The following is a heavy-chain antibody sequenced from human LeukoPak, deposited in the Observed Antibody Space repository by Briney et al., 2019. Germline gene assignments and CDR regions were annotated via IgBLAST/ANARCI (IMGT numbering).Heavy chain of an antibody. J-gene: IGHJ4*02. CDR3: TFPPRYYYPRDY. D-gene: IGHD3-10*01. Sequence: GGSLRLSCAASGFTVSSNYMSWVRQAPGKGLEWVGRIKSKTDGGTTDYAAPVKGRFTISRDDSKNTLYLQMNSLKTEDTAVYYCTFPPRYYYPRDYWGQGTLVTVSS. V-gene: IGHV3-15*01. CDR1: GFTVSSNY. CDR2: IKSKTDGGTT.